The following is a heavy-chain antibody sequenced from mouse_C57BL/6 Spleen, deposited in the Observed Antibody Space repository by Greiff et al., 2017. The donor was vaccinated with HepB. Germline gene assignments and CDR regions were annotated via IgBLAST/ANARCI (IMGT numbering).Heavy chain of an antibody. D-gene: IGHD1-1*01. V-gene: IGHV1-53*01. CDR2: INPSNGGT. CDR3: ARDYYGSSLFAY. J-gene: IGHJ3*01. Sequence: QVQLKQPGTELVKPGASVKLSCKASGYTFTSYWMHWVKQRPGQGLEWIGNINPSNGGTNYNEKFKSKATLTVDKSSSTAYMQLSSLTSEDAAVYYCARDYYGSSLFAYWGQGILVTVSA. CDR1: GYTFTSYW.